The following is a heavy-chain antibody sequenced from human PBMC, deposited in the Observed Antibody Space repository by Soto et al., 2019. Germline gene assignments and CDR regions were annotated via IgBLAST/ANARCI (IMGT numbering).Heavy chain of an antibody. CDR3: ARGDPYYGMDV. V-gene: IGHV3-30*09. Sequence: QVQLVESGGDVVQPGGSLRLSCAASGFTFSNYIFYWVRQAPGKGPEWVAAISYDGSNKQYADSVKGRFAISRDNPGNSLDLQMNTLGGDDTGLYYCARGDPYYGMDVWGQGTTVTVSS. CDR2: ISYDGSNK. CDR1: GFTFSNYI. J-gene: IGHJ6*02.